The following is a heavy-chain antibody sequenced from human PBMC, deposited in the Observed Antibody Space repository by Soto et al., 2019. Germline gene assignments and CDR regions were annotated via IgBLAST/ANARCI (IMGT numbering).Heavy chain of an antibody. CDR2: FYYSGST. J-gene: IGHJ4*02. Sequence: PSETLSLTCTVSGGSISSYYWSWIRQPPGKGLEWIGYFYYSGSTNYNPSLKSRVTISVDTSKNQFSLKLSSVTAADTAVYYCARGTLTSYFDYWGQGTPVTVSS. CDR3: ARGTLTSYFDY. V-gene: IGHV4-59*01. CDR1: GGSISSYY.